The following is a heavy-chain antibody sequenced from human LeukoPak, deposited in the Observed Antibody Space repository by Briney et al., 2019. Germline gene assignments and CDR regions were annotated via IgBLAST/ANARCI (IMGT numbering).Heavy chain of an antibody. D-gene: IGHD4-17*01. CDR3: AREDTQTTVREVMDV. CDR1: GRSISYYY. J-gene: IGHJ6*02. CDR2: ISYSGTT. V-gene: IGHV4-59*01. Sequence: SETLSLTCTLSGRSISYYYWSWLRQSPGKGLGWIGYISYSGTTNYNPALKSRVTISVDRSKNQFSLQVRSVTAADTAGYYCAREDTQTTVREVMDVWGQGTTVTVSS.